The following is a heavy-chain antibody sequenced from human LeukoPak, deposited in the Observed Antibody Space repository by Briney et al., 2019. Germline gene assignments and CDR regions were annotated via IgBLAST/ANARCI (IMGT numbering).Heavy chain of an antibody. V-gene: IGHV3-30*04. CDR3: AKGPYCSSTSCYGGKGLIDY. D-gene: IGHD2-2*01. Sequence: GGSLRLSCAASGFTFSSYAMHWVRQAPGKGLEWVAVISYDGSNKYYADSVKGRFTISRDNSKNTLYLQMNSLRAEDTAVYYCAKGPYCSSTSCYGGKGLIDYWGQGTLVTVSS. CDR2: ISYDGSNK. J-gene: IGHJ4*02. CDR1: GFTFSSYA.